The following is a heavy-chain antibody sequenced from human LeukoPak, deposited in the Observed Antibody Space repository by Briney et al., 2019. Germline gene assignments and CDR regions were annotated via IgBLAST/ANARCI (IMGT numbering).Heavy chain of an antibody. CDR3: AKSDDSSGYYYEIDY. J-gene: IGHJ4*02. Sequence: GGSLRLSCAASGFTFSSYAMSWVRQAPGKGLEWVSAISGSGGSTYYAGSVKGRFTISRDNSKNTLYLQMNSLRAEDTAVYYCAKSDDSSGYYYEIDYWGQGTLVTVSS. CDR1: GFTFSSYA. V-gene: IGHV3-23*01. CDR2: ISGSGGST. D-gene: IGHD3-22*01.